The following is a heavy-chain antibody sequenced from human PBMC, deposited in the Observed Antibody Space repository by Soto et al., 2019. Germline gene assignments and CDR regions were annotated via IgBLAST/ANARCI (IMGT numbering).Heavy chain of an antibody. J-gene: IGHJ6*02. CDR1: GDSVSSNSAA. CDR3: AREIAAAGGNYYYYGTDV. V-gene: IGHV6-1*01. D-gene: IGHD6-13*01. CDR2: TYHRSKWYN. Sequence: SQTLSLTCVISGDSVSSNSAAWNWIRQSPSRGLEWLGRTYHRSKWYNDYAVSVKSRITINPDTSKTQFSLQLNSVTPEDTAVYYCAREIAAAGGNYYYYGTDVWGQGTTVTVSS.